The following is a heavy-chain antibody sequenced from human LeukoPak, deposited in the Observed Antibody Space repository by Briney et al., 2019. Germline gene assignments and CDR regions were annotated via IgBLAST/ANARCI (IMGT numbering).Heavy chain of an antibody. J-gene: IGHJ4*02. CDR1: GGSISSYY. V-gene: IGHV4-59*07. CDR3: ARGVFGVVIIGDYFALDY. Sequence: SDTLSLTCTVSGGSISSYYWSWIRQPPGKGLEWIGYIYYSGSTNYNPSLKSRVTISVDTSKNQFSLKLSSVTAADTAVYYCARGVFGVVIIGDYFALDYWGQGTLVTVSS. CDR2: IYYSGST. D-gene: IGHD3-3*01.